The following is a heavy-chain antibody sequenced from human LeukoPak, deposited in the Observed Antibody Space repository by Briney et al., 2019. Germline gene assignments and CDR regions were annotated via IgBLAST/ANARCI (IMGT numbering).Heavy chain of an antibody. CDR2: ISSSSSTI. CDR3: ARGSTYYDSSGQVPFDY. J-gene: IGHJ4*02. CDR1: GFTFSTYS. Sequence: GGSLRLSCAASGFTFSTYSMNWVRQAPGRGLEWVSYISSSSSTIYYADSVKGRFTISRDNAKNSLYLQMNSLRAEDTAVYYCARGSTYYDSSGQVPFDYWGQGTLVTVSS. V-gene: IGHV3-48*01. D-gene: IGHD3-22*01.